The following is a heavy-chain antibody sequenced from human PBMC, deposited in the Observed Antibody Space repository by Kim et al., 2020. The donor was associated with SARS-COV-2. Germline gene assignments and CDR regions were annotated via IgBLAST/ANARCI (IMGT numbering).Heavy chain of an antibody. CDR2: ISWDGGST. CDR1: GFMFDDYT. Sequence: GGSLRLSCAASGFMFDDYTMHWVRQAPGKGLECVSLISWDGGSTYYADSVKGRFTISRDNSKNSLYLQMNRLRTEDIALYYCAKDRGCRVVIMDYCGQGTLVTVSS. D-gene: IGHD3-22*01. J-gene: IGHJ4*02. V-gene: IGHV3-43*01. CDR3: AKDRGCRVVIMDY.